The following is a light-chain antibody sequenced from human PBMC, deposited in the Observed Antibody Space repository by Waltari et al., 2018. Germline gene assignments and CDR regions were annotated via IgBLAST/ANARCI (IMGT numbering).Light chain of an antibody. J-gene: IGKJ4*01. CDR2: DAS. CDR3: QQRGSWPLT. Sequence: EIVLTQFPATLSLSPGERDTLSCRARQSVGDFLAWYQQKPGQAPRLLIYDASKRVTGIPARFSGSGSGTDFTLTISSLKPEDFALYYCQQRGSWPLTFGGGTTVEIK. V-gene: IGKV3-11*01. CDR1: QSVGDF.